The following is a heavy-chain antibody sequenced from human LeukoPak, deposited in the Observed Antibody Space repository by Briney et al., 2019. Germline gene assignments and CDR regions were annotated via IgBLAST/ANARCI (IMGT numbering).Heavy chain of an antibody. J-gene: IGHJ4*02. D-gene: IGHD3-9*01. Sequence: EASVKVSCKASGYTFTGYYMHWVRQAPGQGLEWMGWINPNSGGTNYAQKFQGRVTMTRDTSISTAYMELSRLRSDDTAVYYCARDPPYFMRYFDWLHDYWGQGTLVTVSS. CDR2: INPNSGGT. V-gene: IGHV1-2*02. CDR3: ARDPPYFMRYFDWLHDY. CDR1: GYTFTGYY.